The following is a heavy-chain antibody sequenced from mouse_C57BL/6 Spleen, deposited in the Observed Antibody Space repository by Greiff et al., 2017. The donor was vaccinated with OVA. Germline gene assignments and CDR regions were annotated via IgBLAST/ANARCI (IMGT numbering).Heavy chain of an antibody. Sequence: QVQLQQPGAELVKPGASVKLSCKASGYTFTSYWMQWVKQRPGQGLEWIGEIAPSDSYTNYNQKFKGKATLTVDTSSSTAYMQLSSLTSEDSAVYYCARWLRLRNYYAMDYWGQGTSVTVSS. D-gene: IGHD3-2*02. CDR2: IAPSDSYT. J-gene: IGHJ4*01. V-gene: IGHV1-50*01. CDR3: ARWLRLRNYYAMDY. CDR1: GYTFTSYW.